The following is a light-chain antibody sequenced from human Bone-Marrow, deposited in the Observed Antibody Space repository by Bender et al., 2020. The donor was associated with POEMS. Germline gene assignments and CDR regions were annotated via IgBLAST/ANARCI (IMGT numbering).Light chain of an antibody. CDR1: SSNIGSRD. CDR2: RNS. Sequence: QSVLTQPPSASGTPGQKVTMSCSGTSSNIGSRDVDWYQQLPGTASKLLIYRNSQRPSGVPDRFSGSKSGTSASLAISGLRSEDEADYYCGTWDDNLSGQVFGGGTKLTVL. V-gene: IGLV1-47*01. J-gene: IGLJ3*02. CDR3: GTWDDNLSGQV.